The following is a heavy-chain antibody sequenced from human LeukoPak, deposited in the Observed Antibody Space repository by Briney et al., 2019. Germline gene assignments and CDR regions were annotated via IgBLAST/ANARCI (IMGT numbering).Heavy chain of an antibody. CDR3: ARRSPGEAFDI. V-gene: IGHV4-59*11. CDR1: GGSISSPY. J-gene: IGHJ3*02. D-gene: IGHD7-27*01. CDR2: IYYSGGT. Sequence: PSETLSLTCTVSGGSISSPYWNWIRQPPGKGLEWIGYIYYSGGTNYNPSLKSRVTISVDTSKNQFSLKLSSVTAADTAVYYCARRSPGEAFDIWGQGTMVTVSS.